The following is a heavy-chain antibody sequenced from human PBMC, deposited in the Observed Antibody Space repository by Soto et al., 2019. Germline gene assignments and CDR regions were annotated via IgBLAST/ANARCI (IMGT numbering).Heavy chain of an antibody. V-gene: IGHV3-30-3*01. CDR3: ARAPPDTSLDY. J-gene: IGHJ4*02. D-gene: IGHD3-16*01. CDR1: GFTFSSYW. CDR2: ISYDGSNK. Sequence: GGSLRLSCAASGFTFSSYWMHWVRQAPGKGLEWVAAISYDGSNKYYADSVKGRFTISRDNSKNTLYLQMNSLRAEDTAVYYCARAPPDTSLDYWGQGTLVTVSS.